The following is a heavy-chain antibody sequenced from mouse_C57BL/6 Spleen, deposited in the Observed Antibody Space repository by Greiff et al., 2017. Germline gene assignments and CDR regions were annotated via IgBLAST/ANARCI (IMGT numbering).Heavy chain of an antibody. Sequence: QVQLKQPGAELVMPGASVKLSCKASGYTFTSYWMHWVKQRPGQGLEWIGEIDPSDSYTNYNQKFKGKSTLTVDKSSSTAYMQLSSLTSEDSAVYYCARWGYGSRDAMDYWGQGTSVTVSS. CDR2: IDPSDSYT. V-gene: IGHV1-69*01. CDR1: GYTFTSYW. J-gene: IGHJ4*01. D-gene: IGHD1-1*01. CDR3: ARWGYGSRDAMDY.